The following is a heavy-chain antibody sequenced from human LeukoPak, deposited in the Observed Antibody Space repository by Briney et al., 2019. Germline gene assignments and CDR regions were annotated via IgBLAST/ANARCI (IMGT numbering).Heavy chain of an antibody. CDR3: ARHHEPRSIRAFDI. J-gene: IGHJ3*02. V-gene: IGHV4-39*01. Sequence: PSETLSLTCTVSGGSISSGSYYWGWIRQPPGKGLEWIGSTYYSGSTYYNPSLKSRVTISVDTSKNQFSLKLGSVTAADTAVYYCARHHEPRSIRAFDIWGQGTMVTVSS. CDR2: TYYSGST. CDR1: GGSISSGSYY.